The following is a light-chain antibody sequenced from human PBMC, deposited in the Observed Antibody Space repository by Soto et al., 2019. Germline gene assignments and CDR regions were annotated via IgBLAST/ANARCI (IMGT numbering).Light chain of an antibody. V-gene: IGKV1-39*01. J-gene: IGKJ1*01. CDR2: TVS. CDR1: QTISNY. Sequence: DIQMTQSPSSLSASVGDRVTITCRANQTISNYLNWYQQKPGKAPKLLVYTVSNLHSGVPSRFSGGASGTDFTLTISSLQPEDCATSYCQQSYTTSWTFGQGTKVAIK. CDR3: QQSYTTSWT.